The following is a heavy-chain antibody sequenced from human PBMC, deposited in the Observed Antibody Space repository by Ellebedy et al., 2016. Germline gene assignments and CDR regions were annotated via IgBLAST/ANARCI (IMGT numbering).Heavy chain of an antibody. V-gene: IGHV3-66*01. Sequence: GESLKISXAASGFTVSSNYMSWVRQAPGKGLEWVSVIYSGGSTYYADSVKGRFTISGDNSKNTLYLQMNSLRAEDTAVYYCARGCSGGSCYSDWVDYWGQGTLVTVSS. D-gene: IGHD2-15*01. CDR3: ARGCSGGSCYSDWVDY. J-gene: IGHJ4*02. CDR2: IYSGGST. CDR1: GFTVSSNY.